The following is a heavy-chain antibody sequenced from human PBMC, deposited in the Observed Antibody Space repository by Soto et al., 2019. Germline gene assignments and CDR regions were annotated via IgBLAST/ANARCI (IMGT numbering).Heavy chain of an antibody. CDR1: GGTFCSDA. J-gene: IGHJ5*02. CDR3: ARDRTDSGYYTNWLDP. D-gene: IGHD3-22*01. Sequence: GASVKVSCKASGGTFCSDAITWVRQAPGQGLEWVGRIIPIFGTTNYAQNLQGRVTISADKSTLTSYMELRSLTSDDTALYYCARDRTDSGYYTNWLDPWGQGTQVTVSS. CDR2: IIPIFGTT. V-gene: IGHV1-69*06.